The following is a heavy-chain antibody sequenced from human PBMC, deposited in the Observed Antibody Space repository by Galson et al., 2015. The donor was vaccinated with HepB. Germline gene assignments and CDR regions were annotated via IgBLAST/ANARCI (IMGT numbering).Heavy chain of an antibody. D-gene: IGHD2-2*01. CDR2: INPNSGGT. CDR3: AREECSSTSCWLDY. Sequence: SVKVSCKASGYTFTGYYMHWVRQAPGQGLEWMGRINPNSGGTNYAQKFQGRVTMTRDTSISTAYMELSRLRSDDTVVYYCAREECSSTSCWLDYWGQGTLVTVSS. CDR1: GYTFTGYY. V-gene: IGHV1-2*05. J-gene: IGHJ4*02.